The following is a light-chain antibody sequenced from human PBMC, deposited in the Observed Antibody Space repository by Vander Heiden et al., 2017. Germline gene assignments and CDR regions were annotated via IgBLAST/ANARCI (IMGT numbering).Light chain of an antibody. V-gene: IGLV1-51*01. CDR3: GAWDSILSVVV. J-gene: IGLJ2*01. CDR1: NSTVGRNW. Sequence: QSVLTHPPSVPAAAVPTATISCSGSNSTVGRNWVAWSPQLPGTAPKLLIYDSNNRPSGFPVRFSGSKSGTSATLGITGRQAGDEADDYCGAWDSILSVVVFGGGTKLTVL. CDR2: DSN.